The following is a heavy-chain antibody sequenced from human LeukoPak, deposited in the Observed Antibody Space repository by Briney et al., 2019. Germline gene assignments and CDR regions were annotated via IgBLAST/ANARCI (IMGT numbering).Heavy chain of an antibody. CDR3: ARSPYYYYMDV. Sequence: PSETLSLTCAVYGGSFSGYYWSWIRQPPGKGLEWIGEINHSGSTDYNPSLKSRVTISVDTSKNQFSLKLSSVTAADTAVYYCARSPYYYYMDVWGKGTTVTVSS. J-gene: IGHJ6*03. V-gene: IGHV4-34*01. CDR2: INHSGST. CDR1: GGSFSGYY.